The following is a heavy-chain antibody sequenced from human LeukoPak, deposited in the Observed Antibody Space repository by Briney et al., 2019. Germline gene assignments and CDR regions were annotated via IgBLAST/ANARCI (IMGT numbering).Heavy chain of an antibody. CDR3: AKDIRRGYNYGYDQFAY. CDR1: GFTFSGSA. D-gene: IGHD5-18*01. V-gene: IGHV3-73*01. J-gene: IGHJ4*02. CDR2: IRSKANSYAT. Sequence: GGSLRLSCAASGFTFSGSAMHWVRQASGKGLEWVGRIRSKANSYATAYAASVKGRFTISRDDSKNTAYLQMNSLKTEDTAVYYCAKDIRRGYNYGYDQFAYWGQGTLVTVSS.